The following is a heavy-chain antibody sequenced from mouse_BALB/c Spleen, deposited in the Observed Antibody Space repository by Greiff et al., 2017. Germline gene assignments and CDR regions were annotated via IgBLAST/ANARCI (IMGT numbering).Heavy chain of an antibody. V-gene: IGHV5-6-4*01. J-gene: IGHJ2*01. D-gene: IGHD2-1*01. CDR2: ISSGGSYT. CDR1: GFTFSSYT. CDR3: TRDQDGNYVGY. Sequence: EVKLMESGGGLVKPGGSLKLSCAASGFTFSSYTMSWVRQTPEKRLEWVATISSGGSYTYYPDSVKGRFTISRDNAKNTLYLQMSSLKSEDTAMYYCTRDQDGNYVGYWGQGTTLTVSS.